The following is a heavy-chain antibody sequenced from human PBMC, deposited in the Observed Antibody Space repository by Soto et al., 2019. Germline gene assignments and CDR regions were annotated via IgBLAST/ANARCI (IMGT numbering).Heavy chain of an antibody. CDR3: AKSQSNNWGRVNWFDP. CDR1: GGSISSSSYY. D-gene: IGHD7-27*01. J-gene: IGHJ5*02. V-gene: IGHV4-39*07. Sequence: SETLSLTCTVSGGSISSSSYYWGWIRQPPGKGLEWIGSIYYSGSTYYNPSLKSRVTISVDTSKNQFSLKLSSVTAADTAVYYCAKSQSNNWGRVNWFDPWGQGTLVTVSS. CDR2: IYYSGST.